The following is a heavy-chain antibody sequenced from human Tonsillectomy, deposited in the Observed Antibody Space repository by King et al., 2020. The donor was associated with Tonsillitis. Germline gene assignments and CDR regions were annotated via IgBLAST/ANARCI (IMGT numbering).Heavy chain of an antibody. J-gene: IGHJ4*02. CDR3: ARGDFRVTLFDC. D-gene: IGHD4-23*01. CDR2: IYTRGNT. V-gene: IGHV4-4*07. CDR1: GGSISGNY. Sequence: QLQESGPGLVKPSETLSLTCAVSGGSISGNYWNWIRQPAGKGLEWIGRIYTRGNTDSNPSLESRVTMSIDTSKNQFSLNLSSVTAADTAVYYCARGDFRVTLFDCWGQGALVTVSS.